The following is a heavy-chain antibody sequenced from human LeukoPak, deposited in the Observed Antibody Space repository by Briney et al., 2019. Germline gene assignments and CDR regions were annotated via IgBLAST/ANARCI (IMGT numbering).Heavy chain of an antibody. D-gene: IGHD2/OR15-2a*01. CDR1: GVTFSNYF. Sequence: GGSLRLSCTASGVTFSNYFMHWVRHVPGEGPVWVSRITGDGSSTSYADSVKGRFTISRDNAKNTLYLQMNSLRAEDTALYYCVRLYAYWGQGTLVTVSS. J-gene: IGHJ4*02. CDR3: VRLYAY. V-gene: IGHV3-74*01. CDR2: ITGDGSST.